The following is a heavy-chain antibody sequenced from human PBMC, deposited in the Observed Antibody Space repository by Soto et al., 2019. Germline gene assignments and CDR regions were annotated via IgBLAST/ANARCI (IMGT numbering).Heavy chain of an antibody. Sequence: QVQLVESGGGVVQPGRSLRLACAASGFTFSSYARHVVRQSPGKGLAWVAVISDDGSNKYYADSVKGRFPISRDNSKNTLYLQMNGLRAEYTAVYYCARATPGRTGTTSAIDYWGQGTLVTVSS. CDR3: ARATPGRTGTTSAIDY. CDR1: GFTFSSYA. CDR2: ISDDGSNK. V-gene: IGHV3-30-3*01. J-gene: IGHJ4*02. D-gene: IGHD1-1*01.